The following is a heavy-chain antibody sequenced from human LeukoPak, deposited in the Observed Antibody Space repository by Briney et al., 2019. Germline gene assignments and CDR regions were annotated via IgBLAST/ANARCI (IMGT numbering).Heavy chain of an antibody. J-gene: IGHJ4*02. CDR1: GFTFSTFW. D-gene: IGHD5-24*01. Sequence: GGSLRLSCAASGFTFSTFWMGWVRQAPGKGLEWVANMNVDGSEKYYVDSVKGRFTISRDNSKNSLYLQMNSLRAGDTAVYYCTKVKRTDGYNFYDYWGQGILVTVSS. CDR3: TKVKRTDGYNFYDY. CDR2: MNVDGSEK. V-gene: IGHV3-7*03.